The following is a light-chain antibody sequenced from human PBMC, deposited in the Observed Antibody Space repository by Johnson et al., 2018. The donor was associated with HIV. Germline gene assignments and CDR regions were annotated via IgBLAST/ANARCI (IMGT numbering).Light chain of an antibody. J-gene: IGLJ1*01. CDR3: GTWDGSLSGYV. Sequence: QSVLTQAPSVSAAPGQKVTISCSGRSSNIGSNSVSWYQQLPGTAPKLLIYENNKRPSGIPDRFSGSKSGTSATLGITGLQTGDEADYYCGTWDGSLSGYVFGTGTKVTVL. CDR1: SSNIGSNS. CDR2: ENN. V-gene: IGLV1-51*02.